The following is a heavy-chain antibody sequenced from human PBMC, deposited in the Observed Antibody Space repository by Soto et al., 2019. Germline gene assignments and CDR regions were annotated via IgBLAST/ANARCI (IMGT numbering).Heavy chain of an antibody. D-gene: IGHD5-18*01. CDR1: GGSISSGGFY. V-gene: IGHV4-31*03. CDR3: ARGGDSYTIFDY. Sequence: QVQLQQSGPGLVKPSQTLSLTCTVSGGSISSGGFYWSWIRQYPGKGLEWIGYIYHSGSTYYNPSLKSRLSMSIDTSKNQFSLKLSSVTAADTALSFCARGGDSYTIFDYWGQGTRVTVSS. CDR2: IYHSGST. J-gene: IGHJ4*02.